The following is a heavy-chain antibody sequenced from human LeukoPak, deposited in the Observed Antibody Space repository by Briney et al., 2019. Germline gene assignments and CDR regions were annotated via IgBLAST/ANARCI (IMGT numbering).Heavy chain of an antibody. J-gene: IGHJ4*02. Sequence: GGSLRLSCAASGFTFSSYAMTWVRQAPGKGLEWVSGISYSGGTKYYADSVKGRFTISRDNSKNTLYLQMSSLRAEDTAVYYCARVASSGYHLDYWGQGTLVTVSS. D-gene: IGHD3-22*01. CDR1: GFTFSSYA. CDR3: ARVASSGYHLDY. CDR2: ISYSGGTK. V-gene: IGHV3-23*01.